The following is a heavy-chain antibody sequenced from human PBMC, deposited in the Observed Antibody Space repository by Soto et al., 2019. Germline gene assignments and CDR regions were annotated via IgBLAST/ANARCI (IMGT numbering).Heavy chain of an antibody. D-gene: IGHD3-10*01. CDR1: GYTFNTYG. CDR2: IITYTGNT. CDR3: VRDVSVSSGSFGGY. J-gene: IGHJ4*02. Sequence: QVQLVQSGPELKKPGAAVRVSCTASGYTFNTYGLSWVRQAPGQGLEWMGWIITYTGNTDYPQRFQGRVTMETDTSTSTSYLDLRSLTSEDTAVYYCVRDVSVSSGSFGGYWGQGTLVTVSS. V-gene: IGHV1-18*01.